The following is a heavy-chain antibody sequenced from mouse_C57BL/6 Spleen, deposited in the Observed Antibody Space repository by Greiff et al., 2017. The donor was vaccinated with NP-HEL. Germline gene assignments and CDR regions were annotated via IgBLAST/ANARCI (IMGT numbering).Heavy chain of an antibody. CDR2: IYPGDGDT. CDR3: ARLTERGYYCDY. V-gene: IGHV1-82*01. Sequence: QVQLQQSGPELVKPGASVKISCKASGYAFSSSWMNWVKQRPGKGLEWIGRIYPGDGDTNYNGKFKGKATLTADKSSSTAYMQLSSLTSEDSAVYFCARLTERGYYCDYWGQGTTLTVSS. CDR1: GYAFSSSW. J-gene: IGHJ2*01.